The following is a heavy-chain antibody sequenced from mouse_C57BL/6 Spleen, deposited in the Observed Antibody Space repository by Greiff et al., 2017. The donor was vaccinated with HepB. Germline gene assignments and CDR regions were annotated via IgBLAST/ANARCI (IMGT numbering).Heavy chain of an antibody. CDR2: INPSTGGT. J-gene: IGHJ2*01. CDR1: GYSFTGYY. Sequence: VQLQQSGPELVKPGASVKISCKASGYSFTGYYMNWVKQSPEKSLEWIGEINPSTGGTTYNQKFKAKATLTVDKSSSTAYMQLKSLTSEDSAVYYCARSGTAQATVGTYYFDYWGQGTTLTVSS. V-gene: IGHV1-42*01. CDR3: ARSGTAQATVGTYYFDY. D-gene: IGHD3-2*02.